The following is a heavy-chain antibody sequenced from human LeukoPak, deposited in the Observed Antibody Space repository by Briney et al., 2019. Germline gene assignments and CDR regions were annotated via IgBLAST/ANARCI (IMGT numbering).Heavy chain of an antibody. V-gene: IGHV3-30*03. CDR3: ARDCVTMVDY. CDR1: AFTFSSYA. D-gene: IGHD3-10*01. CDR2: TSYDGTNK. J-gene: IGHJ4*02. Sequence: SGGSLRLSCAASAFTFSSYAMHWVRQAPGKGLEWVAITSYDGTNKYYADSVKGRFTISRDNAKNSLYLQMNSLRAEDTAVYYCARDCVTMVDYWGQGTLVTVSS.